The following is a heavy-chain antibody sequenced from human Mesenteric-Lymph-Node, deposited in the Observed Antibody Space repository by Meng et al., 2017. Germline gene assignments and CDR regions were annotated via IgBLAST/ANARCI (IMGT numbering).Heavy chain of an antibody. CDR3: ARDGENFDY. CDR2: ISYDGSNA. J-gene: IGHJ4*02. D-gene: IGHD2-21*01. V-gene: IGHV3-30*01. CDR1: GFTFSSFS. Sequence: LSLTCAASGFTFSSFSMQWVRQAPGKGLEWVAVISYDGSNAYYADSVKGRFTISRDNSKNTVYLQMNSLRLEDTAVYYCARDGENFDYWGQGTLVTVSS.